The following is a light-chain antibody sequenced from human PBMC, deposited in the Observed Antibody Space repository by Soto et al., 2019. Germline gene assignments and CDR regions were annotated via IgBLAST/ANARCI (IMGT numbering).Light chain of an antibody. CDR1: QSLLHSNGYNY. J-gene: IGKJ1*01. CDR2: LGS. CDR3: MQALQTSWT. Sequence: DIVMTQSPLSLPVTPGEPASISCRSSQSLLHSNGYNYLDWYLQKPGQSPQXLIYLGSNRASGVPDRFSGSGSGTDFTLKISRVEAEDVGVYYCMQALQTSWTFGQGTNVDIK. V-gene: IGKV2-28*01.